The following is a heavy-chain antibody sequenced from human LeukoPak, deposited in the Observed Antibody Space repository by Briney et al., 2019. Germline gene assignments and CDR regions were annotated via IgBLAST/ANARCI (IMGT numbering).Heavy chain of an antibody. CDR2: IYYSGST. J-gene: IGHJ5*02. D-gene: IGHD2-15*01. V-gene: IGHV4-59*01. CDR3: ARDKARYCSGGSCQINWFDP. CDR1: GGSISSYY. Sequence: SETLSLTCTVSGGSISSYYWSWIRQPPGKGLEWIGYIYYSGSTNYNPSLKSRVTISVDTSKNQFSLKLSSVTAADTAVYYCARDKARYCSGGSCQINWFDPWGQGTLLTVSS.